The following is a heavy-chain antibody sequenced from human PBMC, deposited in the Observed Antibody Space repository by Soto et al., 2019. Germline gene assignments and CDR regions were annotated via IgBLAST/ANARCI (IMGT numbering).Heavy chain of an antibody. D-gene: IGHD5-18*01. Sequence: QVQLVQSGAEVTKPGSSVKVSCTASGDTFINYAISWVRQAPGQGLEWMGGIIPIFGTANYAQKVQGRVTISADESTSTAYMELSSLRSEDTAVYYCARGRGDSYDYGLDVWGQGTTVTVSS. CDR1: GDTFINYA. CDR3: ARGRGDSYDYGLDV. CDR2: IIPIFGTA. J-gene: IGHJ6*02. V-gene: IGHV1-69*12.